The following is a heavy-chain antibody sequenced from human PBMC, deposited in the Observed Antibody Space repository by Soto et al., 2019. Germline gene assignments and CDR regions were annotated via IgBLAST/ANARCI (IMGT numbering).Heavy chain of an antibody. CDR1: GYTLTGFY. D-gene: IGHD5-12*01. J-gene: IGHJ6*02. Sequence: GAPVKGSCKASGYTLTGFYIHWGGQAPGQGLEWMGWINPNSGGTNYAQKFQGWVTMTRDTSISTAYMELSRLRSDGTAVYYCAGSSPGYSGYVGMDVWGQGTTVTVSS. CDR3: AGSSPGYSGYVGMDV. V-gene: IGHV1-2*04. CDR2: INPNSGGT.